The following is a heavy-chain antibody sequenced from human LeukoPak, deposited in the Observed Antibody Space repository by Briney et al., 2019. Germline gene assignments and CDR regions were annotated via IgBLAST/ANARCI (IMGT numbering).Heavy chain of an antibody. V-gene: IGHV5-51*01. CDR1: GYILTSYW. J-gene: IGHJ6*02. Sequence: GESLKISCKGSGYILTSYWIGWVRQMPGKGLEWMGIIYPGDSDTRYSPSFQGQVTISADKSISTAYLQWSSLKASDTAMYYCARRAQQLNYYYGMDVWGQGTAVTVSS. CDR2: IYPGDSDT. D-gene: IGHD6-13*01. CDR3: ARRAQQLNYYYGMDV.